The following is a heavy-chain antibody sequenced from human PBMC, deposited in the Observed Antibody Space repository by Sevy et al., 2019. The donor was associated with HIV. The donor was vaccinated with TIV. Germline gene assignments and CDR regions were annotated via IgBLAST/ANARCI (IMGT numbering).Heavy chain of an antibody. J-gene: IGHJ6*02. CDR2: ISSSSSYI. CDR1: GLTFSSYS. V-gene: IGHV3-21*01. CDR3: ARDRDGSGSSGGYGMDV. Sequence: GGSLRLSCVASGLTFSSYSMKWVRQAPGKGLEWVSSISSSSSYIYYADSVKGRFTISRDNAKKSRYLQVNSLRAEDTAVYYCARDRDGSGSSGGYGMDVSGQGTTVTVSS. D-gene: IGHD3-10*01.